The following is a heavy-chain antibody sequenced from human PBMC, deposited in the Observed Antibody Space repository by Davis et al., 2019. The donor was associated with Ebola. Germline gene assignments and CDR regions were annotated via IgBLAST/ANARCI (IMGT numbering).Heavy chain of an antibody. CDR2: SNPNDGTT. Sequence: ASVKVSCKASAYNFSTKYVNCVRHASRHGLQWMGVSNPNDGTTTYAQEFRDRVTMTRDTSTSTVFLDMRNLAFADTAVYYCVIITMTSGQGTLVTISS. CDR3: VIITMT. J-gene: IGHJ5*01. V-gene: IGHV1-46*01. CDR1: AYNFSTKY.